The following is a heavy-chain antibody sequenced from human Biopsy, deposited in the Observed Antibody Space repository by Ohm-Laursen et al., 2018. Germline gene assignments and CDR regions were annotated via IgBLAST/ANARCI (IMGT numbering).Heavy chain of an antibody. CDR3: ARLTGDPSY. CDR2: IYYTGHT. CDR1: GGSIISYY. J-gene: IGHJ4*02. D-gene: IGHD7-27*01. V-gene: IGHV4-59*01. Sequence: TLSLTCSVSGGSIISYYWTWIRQLPGKGLEWIGFIYYTGHTNYNPSLKSRATISVDTSKNQFSLKVISVTAADTAVYYCARLTGDPSYWGQGILVTVSS.